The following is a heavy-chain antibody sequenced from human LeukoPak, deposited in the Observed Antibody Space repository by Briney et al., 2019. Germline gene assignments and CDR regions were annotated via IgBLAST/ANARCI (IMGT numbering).Heavy chain of an antibody. V-gene: IGHV4-59*01. CDR2: IYYSGST. J-gene: IGHJ3*02. D-gene: IGHD1-26*01. CDR1: GGSISSYY. CDR3: ARAIVGATGDAFDI. Sequence: PSETLSLTCTVSGGSISSYYWSWIRQPPGKGLEWIGYIYYSGSTNYNPSLKSRVAISVDTSKNQFSLKLSSVTAADTAVYCCARAIVGATGDAFDIWGQGTMVTVSS.